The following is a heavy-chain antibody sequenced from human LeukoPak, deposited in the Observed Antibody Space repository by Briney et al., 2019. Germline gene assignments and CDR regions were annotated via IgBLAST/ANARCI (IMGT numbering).Heavy chain of an antibody. D-gene: IGHD2-15*01. CDR3: ASRRGGSMYNWFDP. CDR1: GGSISSYY. CDR2: IYYSGST. Sequence: RPSETLSLTCTVSGGSISSYYWSWIRQPPGKGLEWIGYIYYSGSTNYNPSLKSRVTISVDTSKNQFSLKLSSVTAADTAVYYCASRRGGSMYNWFDPWGQGTLVTVSS. V-gene: IGHV4-59*01. J-gene: IGHJ5*02.